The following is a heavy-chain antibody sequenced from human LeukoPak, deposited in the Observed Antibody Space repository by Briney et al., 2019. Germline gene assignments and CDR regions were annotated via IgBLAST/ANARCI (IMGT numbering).Heavy chain of an antibody. CDR2: LKQDGSVK. V-gene: IGHV3-7*01. CDR1: GFTFSTYW. J-gene: IGHJ4*02. Sequence: GGSLRLSCVASGFTFSTYWMSWVRQAPGKGLEWVANLKQDGSVKHYVDSVKGRFTISRDNAKNSLYLQMTNLRAEDTAVYYCARARYDSSGCLDYWGQGTLVTVSS. CDR3: ARARYDSSGCLDY. D-gene: IGHD3-22*01.